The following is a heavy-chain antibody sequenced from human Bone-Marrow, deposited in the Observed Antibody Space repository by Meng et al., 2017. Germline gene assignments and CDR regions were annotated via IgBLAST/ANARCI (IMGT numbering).Heavy chain of an antibody. CDR3: ARGQKWGQLFRY. V-gene: IGHV1-8*01. CDR2: MNPNSGNT. J-gene: IGHJ4*02. CDR1: GYTFTSYD. Sequence: ASVKVSCKASGYTFTSYDINWVRQATEQGLEWMGWMNPNSGNTGYAQKFQGRVTMTRNTSISTAYMGLSSLRSEDTAVYYCARGQKWGQLFRYWGQGTLVTVSS. D-gene: IGHD6-13*01.